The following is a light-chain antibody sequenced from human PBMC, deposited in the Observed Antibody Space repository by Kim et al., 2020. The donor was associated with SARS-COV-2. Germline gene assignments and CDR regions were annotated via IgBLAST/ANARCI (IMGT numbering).Light chain of an antibody. J-gene: IGKJ4*01. CDR1: QSVDIY. CDR2: DAS. CDR3: QQRKNWPPLT. Sequence: PGERATLSCRASQSVDIYLAWYQQKPGQAPRLVIYDASKRVTGIPARFSGSGSGTDFTLTISSLEPEDSAVYYCQQRKNWPPLTFGGGTKG. V-gene: IGKV3-11*01.